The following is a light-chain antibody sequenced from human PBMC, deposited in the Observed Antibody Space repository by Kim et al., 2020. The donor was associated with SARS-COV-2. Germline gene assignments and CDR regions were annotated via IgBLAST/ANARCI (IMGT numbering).Light chain of an antibody. V-gene: IGKV1-6*01. Sequence: SGGDRVTSTSRASQDIRNHLGWYQQKPAKAPDLLIYAASNLQSGVPSRFSGSGSGTDFTLTISSLQPEDFATYYCLQDSNYPITFGQGTRLEIK. CDR3: LQDSNYPIT. CDR2: AAS. J-gene: IGKJ5*01. CDR1: QDIRNH.